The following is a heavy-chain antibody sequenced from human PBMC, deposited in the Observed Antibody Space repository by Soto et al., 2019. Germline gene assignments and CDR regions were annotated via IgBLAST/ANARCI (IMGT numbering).Heavy chain of an antibody. CDR1: GFTFSNYS. D-gene: IGHD2-2*02. CDR2: ISSSSSYI. CDR3: ARESLGYCGTSNCYKVDY. J-gene: IGHJ4*02. Sequence: GGSLRLSCAASGFTFSNYSMNWVRQAPGKGLEWVSSISSSSSYIYYADSVKGRFTISRYNAKNSLYLQMNSLRAEDTAVYYCARESLGYCGTSNCYKVDYWGQGTLVTVSS. V-gene: IGHV3-21*01.